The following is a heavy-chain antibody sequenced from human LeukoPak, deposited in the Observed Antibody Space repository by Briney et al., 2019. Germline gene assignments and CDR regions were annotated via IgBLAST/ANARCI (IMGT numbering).Heavy chain of an antibody. CDR2: IYYSGST. CDR1: GGSISSYY. V-gene: IGHV4-59*01. D-gene: IGHD1-26*01. J-gene: IGHJ3*02. CDR3: ARYIVSYPHDAFDI. Sequence: ASETLSLTCTVSGGSISSYYWSWIRQPPGKGLEWIGYIYYSGSTNYNPSLKSRVTISVDTSKKQFSLKLSSVTAADTAFYYCARYIVSYPHDAFDIWGQGTMVTVSS.